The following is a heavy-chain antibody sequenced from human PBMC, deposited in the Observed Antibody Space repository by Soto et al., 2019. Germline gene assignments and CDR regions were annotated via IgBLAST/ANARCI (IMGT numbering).Heavy chain of an antibody. CDR1: GGTFSSYA. D-gene: IGHD6-13*01. V-gene: IGHV1-69*01. CDR3: ARGLPGIAAAGMFDY. CDR2: IIPIFGTA. Sequence: QVQLVQSGAEVKKPGSSVKVSCKASGGTFSSYAISWVRQAPGQALAWMGGIIPIFGTANYVQQFQGRVTITADESTSTAYMELGSLRSEDTAVYYCARGLPGIAAAGMFDYWGQGTLVTVSS. J-gene: IGHJ4*02.